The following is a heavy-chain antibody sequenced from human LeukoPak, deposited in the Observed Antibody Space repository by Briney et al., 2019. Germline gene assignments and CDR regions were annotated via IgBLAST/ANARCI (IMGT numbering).Heavy chain of an antibody. D-gene: IGHD6-25*01. J-gene: IGHJ4*01. CDR2: IYSSGST. V-gene: IGHV4-39*01. CDR3: AKSGGYGLIDY. Sequence: SETLSLTCNVSGVSISSSSYYWGWIRQPPGKGLEWIGSIYSSGSTYYNSSLKSRVTISIDTSKNQVSLKMSSVTAADTAVYYCAKSGGYGLIDYWVQGTLVTVSS. CDR1: GVSISSSSYY.